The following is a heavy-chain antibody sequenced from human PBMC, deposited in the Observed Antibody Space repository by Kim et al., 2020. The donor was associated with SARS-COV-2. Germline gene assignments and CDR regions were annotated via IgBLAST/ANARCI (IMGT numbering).Heavy chain of an antibody. CDR3: ARDQDGDYDYYYYGMDV. Sequence: SETLSLTCTVSGGSISSGGYYWSWIRQHPGKGLEWIGYIYYSGSTYYNPSLKSRVTISVDTSKNQFSLKLSSVTAADTAVYYCARDQDGDYDYYYYGMDVWGQGTTVTVSS. J-gene: IGHJ6*02. CDR2: IYYSGST. V-gene: IGHV4-31*03. D-gene: IGHD4-17*01. CDR1: GGSISSGGYY.